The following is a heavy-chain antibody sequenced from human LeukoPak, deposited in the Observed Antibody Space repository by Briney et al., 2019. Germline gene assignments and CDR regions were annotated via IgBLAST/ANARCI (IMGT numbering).Heavy chain of an antibody. V-gene: IGHV3-23*01. D-gene: IGHD6-13*01. J-gene: IGHJ3*02. Sequence: GGSLRLSCAASGFTFSSYAMSWVRQAPGKGLGWVSAISGSGGSTYYADSVKGRFTISRDNSKNTLYLQMNSLRAEDTAVYYCAKPSSSSWYRGASDIWGQGTMVTVSS. CDR3: AKPSSSSWYRGASDI. CDR2: ISGSGGST. CDR1: GFTFSSYA.